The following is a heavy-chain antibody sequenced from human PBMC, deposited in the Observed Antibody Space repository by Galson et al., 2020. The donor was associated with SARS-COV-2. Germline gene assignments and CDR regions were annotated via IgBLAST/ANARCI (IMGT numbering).Heavy chain of an antibody. CDR1: GFTFSDHA. D-gene: IGHD3-3*01. Sequence: GGSLRLSCAASGFTFSDHAMHWVRQAPGKGLEWVSVISASGGSTYYADSVKGRFTVSRDHAENTLYLHMNSLRAEDTAVYYCAKGLRYLEWLFHYFDLWGQGTLVTVSS. J-gene: IGHJ4*02. CDR2: ISASGGST. V-gene: IGHV3-23*01. CDR3: AKGLRYLEWLFHYFDL.